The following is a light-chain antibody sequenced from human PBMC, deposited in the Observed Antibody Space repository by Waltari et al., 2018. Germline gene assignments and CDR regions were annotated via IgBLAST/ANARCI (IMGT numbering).Light chain of an antibody. V-gene: IGKV4-1*01. Sequence: DIVMTQSPDSLAVSLGERATINCKSSQSVLYSSNNKNYLAWYQQKPGQPPKLLIYWASTRESGVPDRFSGSGSGTDFTLTISSLQAEDAAVYYCQQYYSLWTFGQGTKVEIK. CDR1: QSVLYSSNNKNY. CDR3: QQYYSLWT. CDR2: WAS. J-gene: IGKJ1*01.